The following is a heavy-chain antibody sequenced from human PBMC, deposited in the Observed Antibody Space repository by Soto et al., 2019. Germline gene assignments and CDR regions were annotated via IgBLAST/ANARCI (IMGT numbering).Heavy chain of an antibody. J-gene: IGHJ3*02. CDR2: INHSGST. CDR3: ARGRGGLRWSDAFDI. CDR1: GGSFSGYY. Sequence: SETLSLTCAVYGGSFSGYYWSWIRQPPGKGLEWIGEINHSGSTNYNPSLKSRVTISVDTSKNQFSLKLSSVTAADTAVYYCARGRGGLRWSDAFDIWGQGTMVTVSS. D-gene: IGHD4-17*01. V-gene: IGHV4-34*01.